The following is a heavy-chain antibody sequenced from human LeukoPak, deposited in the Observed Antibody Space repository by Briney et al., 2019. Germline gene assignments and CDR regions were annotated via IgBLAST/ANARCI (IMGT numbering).Heavy chain of an antibody. D-gene: IGHD3-10*01. CDR2: INHSGST. CDR1: GGSFSGYY. J-gene: IGHJ5*02. CDR3: ARGRLIRAPYYYGSGSYKNWFDP. Sequence: SETLSLTCAVYGGSFSGYYWSWIRQPPGKGLEWIGEINHSGSTNYNPSLKSRVTISVDTSKNQFSLKLSSLTAADTAVYYCARGRLIRAPYYYGSGSYKNWFDPWGQGTLVTVSS. V-gene: IGHV4-34*01.